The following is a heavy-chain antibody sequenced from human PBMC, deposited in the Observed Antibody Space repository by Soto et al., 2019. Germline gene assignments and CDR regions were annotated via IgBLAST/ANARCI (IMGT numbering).Heavy chain of an antibody. CDR3: ARDRLTPGAT. CDR1: GVSVRSYT. J-gene: IGHJ1*01. V-gene: IGHV4-4*07. Sequence: SENLSLTCIVSGVSVRSYTWSWVRQPANKGLEWIGRVFSSVSATYNPSLKSRVSISMDTPENRISLKLDSVTAADAGVYFCARDRLTPGATWGPVSPVTVSS. CDR2: VFSSVSA.